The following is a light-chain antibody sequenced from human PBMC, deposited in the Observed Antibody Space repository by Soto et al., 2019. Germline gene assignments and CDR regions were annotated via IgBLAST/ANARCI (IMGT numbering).Light chain of an antibody. CDR3: QQYGSSGT. CDR2: GAS. CDR1: QSVSNNY. V-gene: IGKV3-20*01. Sequence: LSLPPVARATLSCRASQSVSNNYLAWYQQKPGQAPRLLIYGASNRATGIPDRFSGSGSGTDFTLTISRLEPEDFAVYYCQQYGSSGTFGQGTKVDIK. J-gene: IGKJ1*01.